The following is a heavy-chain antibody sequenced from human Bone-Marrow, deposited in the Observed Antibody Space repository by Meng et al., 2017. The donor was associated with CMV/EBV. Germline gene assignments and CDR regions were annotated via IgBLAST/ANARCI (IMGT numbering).Heavy chain of an antibody. Sequence: GESLKISCAGSGFTFSSYSMNWVRQAPGKGLEWVSSISSDSTCIFYADSVKGRFTISRDNAKNSLYLQMNSLRAEDTALYHCARVRSGSYPDAFDIWGQGTMVTVSS. CDR2: ISSDSTCI. CDR1: GFTFSSYS. CDR3: ARVRSGSYPDAFDI. V-gene: IGHV3-21*04. D-gene: IGHD1-26*01. J-gene: IGHJ3*02.